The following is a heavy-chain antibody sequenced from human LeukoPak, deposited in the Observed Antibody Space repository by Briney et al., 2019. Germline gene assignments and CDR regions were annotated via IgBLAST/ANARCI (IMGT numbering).Heavy chain of an antibody. CDR3: ARPDDSSGSFPDY. J-gene: IGHJ4*02. Sequence: PGGSLRLSCAASGFTFSTYSMNWVRQAPGKGLEWISYISYSSSTIYYADSVEGRFTISRDNAKNSLYLQMNSLRAEDTAVYYCARPDDSSGSFPDYWGQGTLVTVSS. V-gene: IGHV3-48*01. CDR1: GFTFSTYS. CDR2: ISYSSSTI. D-gene: IGHD3-22*01.